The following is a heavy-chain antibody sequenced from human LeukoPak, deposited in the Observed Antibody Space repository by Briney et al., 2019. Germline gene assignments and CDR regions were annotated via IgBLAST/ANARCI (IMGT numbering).Heavy chain of an antibody. Sequence: SETLSLTCTVSGGSITGYYWSWIRQPAGKGPEWIGRIYSTGSTNYNPSLKSRVTMSVDTSKNQFSLRLRSVTAADTAVYYCARQIASAGTAGLDFWGQGALVTVSS. J-gene: IGHJ4*02. D-gene: IGHD6-13*01. CDR3: ARQIASAGTAGLDF. CDR1: GGSITGYY. CDR2: IYSTGST. V-gene: IGHV4-4*07.